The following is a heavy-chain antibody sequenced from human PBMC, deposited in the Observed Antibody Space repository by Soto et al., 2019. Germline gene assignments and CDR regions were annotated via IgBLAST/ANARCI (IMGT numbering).Heavy chain of an antibody. CDR1: GFTFSDYY. Sequence: GGSLRLSCAASGFTFSDYYMSWIRQAPGKGLEWVSYISSSGSTIYYADSVKGRFTISRDNAKNSLYLQMNSLRAEDTAVYYCAGFPRRYYDILTGQHTDAFDIWGQGTMVTVSS. CDR3: AGFPRRYYDILTGQHTDAFDI. J-gene: IGHJ3*02. D-gene: IGHD3-9*01. V-gene: IGHV3-11*01. CDR2: ISSSGSTI.